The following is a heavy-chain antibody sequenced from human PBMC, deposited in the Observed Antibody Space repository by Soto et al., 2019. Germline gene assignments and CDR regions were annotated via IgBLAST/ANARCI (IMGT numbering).Heavy chain of an antibody. V-gene: IGHV1-2*02. Sequence: QLHLVQSGAVVKKPGASVTVSCSASGYPVTAYYMHWVRQAPGRGLEWMGGINPATGAAKYTQTFQGRVTMTRDTSTSTVFMELSGLTSVDTAVFYCARGGGVGVAGSSGFDMWGQGTLVTVSS. D-gene: IGHD3-3*01. J-gene: IGHJ3*02. CDR3: ARGGGVGVAGSSGFDM. CDR2: INPATGAA. CDR1: GYPVTAYY.